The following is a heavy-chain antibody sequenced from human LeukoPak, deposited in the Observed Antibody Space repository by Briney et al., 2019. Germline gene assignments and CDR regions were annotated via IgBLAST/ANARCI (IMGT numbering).Heavy chain of an antibody. D-gene: IGHD5-18*01. Sequence: SETLSLTCAVYGGSFSGYYWSWIRQPPGKGLEWIGYIYYSGSTNYNPSLKSRVTISVDTSKNQFSLKLSSVTAADTAVYYCARDKGYSYGYYYYYGMDVWGQGTTVTVSS. CDR1: GGSFSGYY. J-gene: IGHJ6*02. CDR2: IYYSGST. CDR3: ARDKGYSYGYYYYYGMDV. V-gene: IGHV4-59*01.